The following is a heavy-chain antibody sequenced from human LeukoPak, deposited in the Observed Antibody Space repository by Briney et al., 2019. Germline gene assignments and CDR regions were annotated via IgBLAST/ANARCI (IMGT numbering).Heavy chain of an antibody. CDR1: GFTFSNYW. Sequence: GGSLRLSCAASGFTFSNYWMHWVRQAPGKGLVWVSRIYSDDSSTTYADSVKGRFTISRDNAKNTLYLHMNSLRAEDTAVYYCARGLLRRTFDIWGQGTMVTVSS. J-gene: IGHJ3*02. CDR2: IYSDDSST. D-gene: IGHD3-3*01. V-gene: IGHV3-74*01. CDR3: ARGLLRRTFDI.